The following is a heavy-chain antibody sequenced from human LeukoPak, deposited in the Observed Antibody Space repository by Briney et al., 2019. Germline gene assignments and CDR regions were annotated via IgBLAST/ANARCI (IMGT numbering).Heavy chain of an antibody. CDR2: IYSGGSI. J-gene: IGHJ4*02. CDR3: ARANTAMAQFDY. D-gene: IGHD5-18*01. CDR1: GFTVSSKY. Sequence: GGSLRLSCAASGFTVSSKYMSWVRQAPGKGLEWVSVIYSGGSIYYADSVKGRFTISGGNSKNTLYLQMNSLRAEDTAVYYCARANTAMAQFDYWGQGTLVTVSS. V-gene: IGHV3-53*01.